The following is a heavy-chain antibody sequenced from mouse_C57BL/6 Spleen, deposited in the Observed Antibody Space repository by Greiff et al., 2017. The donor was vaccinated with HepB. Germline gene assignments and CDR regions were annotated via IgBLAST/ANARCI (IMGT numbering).Heavy chain of an antibody. CDR3: ARGAYSNYDY. D-gene: IGHD2-5*01. Sequence: VHLVESGAELVKPGASVKISCKASGYAFSSYWMNWVKQRPGKGLEWIGQIYPGDGDTNYNGKFKGKATLTADKSSSTAYMQLSSLTSEDSAVYFCARGAYSNYDYWGQGTTLTVSS. CDR2: IYPGDGDT. CDR1: GYAFSSYW. J-gene: IGHJ2*01. V-gene: IGHV1-80*01.